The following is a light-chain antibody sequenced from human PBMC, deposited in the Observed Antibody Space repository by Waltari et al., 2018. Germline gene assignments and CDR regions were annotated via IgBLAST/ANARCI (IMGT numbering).Light chain of an antibody. V-gene: IGKV1-5*01. CDR2: GAS. CDR3: QQYITYPLT. CDR1: QNVYTW. Sequence: DIQMTQSPSPLSASVGDRGTITCRASQNVYTWLARYKQKPGKAPKLLIYGASTLESGVPLRFSGSGSWTEFTLTISSLQPDDFATYYCQQYITYPLTFGGGARVEIK. J-gene: IGKJ4*01.